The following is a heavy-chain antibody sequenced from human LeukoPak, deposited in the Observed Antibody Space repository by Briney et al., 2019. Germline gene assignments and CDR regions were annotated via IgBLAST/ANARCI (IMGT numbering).Heavy chain of an antibody. V-gene: IGHV1-2*02. CDR2: INPNNGGT. D-gene: IGHD3-22*01. CDR3: ARDERYDSSGYPFDY. CDR1: GYTFTGYY. Sequence: ASVEVSCKASGYTFTGYYMHWVQQAPGQGLEWMGWINPNNGGTKYAQKFQDRVTMTRDTSISTAYMELSRLRSDDTAVYYCARDERYDSSGYPFDYWGQGTLVTVSS. J-gene: IGHJ4*02.